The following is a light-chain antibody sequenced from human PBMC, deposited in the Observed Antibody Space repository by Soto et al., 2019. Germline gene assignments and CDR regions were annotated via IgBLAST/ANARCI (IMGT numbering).Light chain of an antibody. CDR1: SSDVGGYDY. CDR3: SSHAGSNNVE. V-gene: IGLV2-11*01. J-gene: IGLJ2*01. CDR2: DVS. Sequence: QSALTQPRSVSGSPGQSVTISCTGTSSDVGGYDYVSWYQQHPGKAPKFMIYDVSKRPSGVPDRFSGSKSGNTASLTISGLQADDEADYYCSSHAGSNNVEFGGGTKLTVL.